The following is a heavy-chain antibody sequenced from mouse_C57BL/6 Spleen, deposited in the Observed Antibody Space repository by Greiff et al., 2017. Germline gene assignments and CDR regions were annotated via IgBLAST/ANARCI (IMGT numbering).Heavy chain of an antibody. CDR2: IYGDDDK. V-gene: IGHV8-12*01. CDR1: GFSLSTSGMG. J-gene: IGHJ2*01. CDR3: ARNYYGSSYYFDY. D-gene: IGHD1-1*01. Sequence: ESGPGILQSSQTLSLTCSFSGFSLSTSGMGVSWIRQPSGKGLEWLAHIYGDDDKRYNPSLKSRLTISKDTSRNQVFLKITSVDTADTATYYCARNYYGSSYYFDYWGQGTTLTVSS.